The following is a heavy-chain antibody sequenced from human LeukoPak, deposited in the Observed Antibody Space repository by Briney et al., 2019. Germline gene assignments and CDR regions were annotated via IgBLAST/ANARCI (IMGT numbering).Heavy chain of an antibody. CDR2: IYYSGST. J-gene: IGHJ4*02. CDR3: AGVAARLDY. D-gene: IGHD2-15*01. CDR1: GCSVSSGSYY. V-gene: IGHV4-61*01. Sequence: SETLSLTCTVSGCSVSSGSYYWSWLRQPPGKGLEWIGYIYYSGSTNYNPSLKSRVTISVDTSKNQFSLKLSSVTAADTAVYYCAGVAARLDYWGQGTLVTVSS.